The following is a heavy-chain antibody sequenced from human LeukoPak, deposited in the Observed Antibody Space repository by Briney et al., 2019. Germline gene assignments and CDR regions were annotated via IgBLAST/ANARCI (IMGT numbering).Heavy chain of an antibody. J-gene: IGHJ4*02. Sequence: GGSLRLSCSASGFTFSTCAMHWVRQAPGKGLEYFSAISSNGRSTYYADSVKGRFTISRDNSKNTLYLQMSSLRGEDTAVYYCVKVMWDTVMAGYFDYWGQGTLVTVSS. CDR1: GFTFSTCA. V-gene: IGHV3-64D*06. CDR2: ISSNGRST. D-gene: IGHD5-18*01. CDR3: VKVMWDTVMAGYFDY.